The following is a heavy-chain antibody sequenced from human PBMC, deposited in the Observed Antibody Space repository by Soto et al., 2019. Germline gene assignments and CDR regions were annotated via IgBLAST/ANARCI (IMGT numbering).Heavy chain of an antibody. Sequence: SETLSLTCTVSGGSISSGGYYWSWIRQHPGKGLEWIGYIYYSGSTYYNPSLKSRVTISVDTSKNQFSLKLSSVTAADTAVYYCARGGPVDYYFDYWGQGTLVTVSS. CDR1: GGSISSGGYY. J-gene: IGHJ4*02. V-gene: IGHV4-31*03. CDR2: IYYSGST. CDR3: ARGGPVDYYFDY.